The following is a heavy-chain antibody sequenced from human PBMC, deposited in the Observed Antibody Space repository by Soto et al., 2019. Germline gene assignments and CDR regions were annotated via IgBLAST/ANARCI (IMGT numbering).Heavy chain of an antibody. D-gene: IGHD3-10*01. CDR1: SGSFSRYH. Sequence: QVQLQQWGAGLLKPSETLSLTCTVYSGSFSRYHWNWIRQAPGKGLEWIGEIHHNGGTNYSPSLEGRVTLSVDTSKNEFSLKLRSVTAADTAVYYCARGYGEEWPTSDFWGQGTLVTVSS. CDR2: IHHNGGT. J-gene: IGHJ4*02. V-gene: IGHV4-34*01. CDR3: ARGYGEEWPTSDF.